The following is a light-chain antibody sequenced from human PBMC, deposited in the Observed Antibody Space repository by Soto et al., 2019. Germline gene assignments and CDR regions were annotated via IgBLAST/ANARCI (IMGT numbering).Light chain of an antibody. V-gene: IGKV3-20*01. CDR2: GAS. Sequence: VLPQSPGTLSVSPGEGATLSCGASQSVSNNYLAWYQQKPGQAPRLLIYGASNRATGIPDRFSGSGSGTDFTLTISRLEPEDFAVYYCQQYGSSGTVGQGTRLEIK. CDR1: QSVSNNY. CDR3: QQYGSSGT. J-gene: IGKJ5*01.